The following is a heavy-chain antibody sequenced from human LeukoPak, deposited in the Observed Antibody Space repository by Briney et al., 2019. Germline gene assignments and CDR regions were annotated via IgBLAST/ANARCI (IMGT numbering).Heavy chain of an antibody. J-gene: IGHJ5*02. Sequence: ASVKISCKVSGDTFTDYYMHWVQQAPGKGLEWMGLVDPEDGETIYAEKFQGKVTITADMSTDTAYMELSSLRSEDTAVYYCATGSATIGRWFDPWGQGTLVTVSS. D-gene: IGHD5-24*01. V-gene: IGHV1-69-2*01. CDR1: GDTFTDYY. CDR2: VDPEDGET. CDR3: ATGSATIGRWFDP.